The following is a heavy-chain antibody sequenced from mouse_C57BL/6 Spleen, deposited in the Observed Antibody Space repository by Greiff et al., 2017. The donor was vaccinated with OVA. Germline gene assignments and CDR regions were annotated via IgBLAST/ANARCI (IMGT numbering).Heavy chain of an antibody. CDR3: ARDQYDYDGFAY. CDR1: GYSITSGYY. J-gene: IGHJ3*01. D-gene: IGHD2-4*01. Sequence: EVQRVESGPGLVKPSQSLSLTCSVTGYSITSGYYWNWIRQFPGNKLEWMGYISYDGSNNYNPSLKNRISITRDTSKNQFFLKLNSVTTEDTATYYCARDQYDYDGFAYWGQGTLGTVSA. CDR2: ISYDGSN. V-gene: IGHV3-6*01.